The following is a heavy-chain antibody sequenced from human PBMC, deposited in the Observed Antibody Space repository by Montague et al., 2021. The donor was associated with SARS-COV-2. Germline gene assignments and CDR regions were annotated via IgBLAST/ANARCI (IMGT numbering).Heavy chain of an antibody. J-gene: IGHJ4*02. CDR1: GFTFDDYT. CDR2: IGGDGRDS. CDR3: AKDLSGYDYALYFDR. D-gene: IGHD5-12*01. Sequence: SLRLSCAASGFTFDDYTMYWVRQRPGKGLECVSLIGGDGRDSYYTDSVRGRFTISRDNDKNSLYLYMNNLTTEDSALYYCAKDLSGYDYALYFDRWGPGTRVTVSS. V-gene: IGHV3-43*02.